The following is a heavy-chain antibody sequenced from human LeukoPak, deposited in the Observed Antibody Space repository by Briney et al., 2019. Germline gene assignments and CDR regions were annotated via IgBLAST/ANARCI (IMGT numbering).Heavy chain of an antibody. Sequence: SETLSLTCTVSGASISSTIYYWGWVRQPPGTGLEWIGSVFYSENTYYNPSLQPRLTISVDTSKNHFSLNLNSVTAADTAVYFCASGPWVTPFDYWGQGTLVPVSS. CDR1: GASISSTIYY. D-gene: IGHD2-21*02. J-gene: IGHJ4*02. CDR2: VFYSENT. CDR3: ASGPWVTPFDY. V-gene: IGHV4-39*02.